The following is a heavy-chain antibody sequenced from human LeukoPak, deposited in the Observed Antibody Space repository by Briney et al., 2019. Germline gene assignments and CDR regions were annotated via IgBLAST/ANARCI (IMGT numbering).Heavy chain of an antibody. V-gene: IGHV1-69*05. CDR2: IIPTFGTA. J-gene: IGHJ4*02. D-gene: IGHD2-2*01. CDR3: ARDPYCSSTSCRPRSPNYFDY. Sequence: SVKVSCKASGGTFSSYAISWVRQAPGQGLEWMGRIIPTFGTANYAQKFQGRVTITTDESTSTAYMELSSLRSEDTAVYYCARDPYCSSTSCRPRSPNYFDYWGQGTLVTVSS. CDR1: GGTFSSYA.